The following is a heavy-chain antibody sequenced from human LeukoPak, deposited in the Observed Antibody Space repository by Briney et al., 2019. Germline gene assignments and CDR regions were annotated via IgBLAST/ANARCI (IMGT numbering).Heavy chain of an antibody. CDR1: GFTFSSYS. J-gene: IGHJ5*02. CDR2: ISSSSSTI. Sequence: PGGSLRLSRAASGFTFSSYSMNWVRQAPGKGLGWVSYISSSSSTIYYADSVKGRFTISRDNAKNSLYLQMNSLRDEDTAVYYCARDPQDIVVVVAATYYNWFDPWGQGTLVTVSS. D-gene: IGHD2-15*01. V-gene: IGHV3-48*02. CDR3: ARDPQDIVVVVAATYYNWFDP.